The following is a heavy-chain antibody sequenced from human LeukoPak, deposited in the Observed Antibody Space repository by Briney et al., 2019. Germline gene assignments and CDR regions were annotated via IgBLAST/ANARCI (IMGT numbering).Heavy chain of an antibody. D-gene: IGHD3-22*01. CDR1: GFTFYNYV. Sequence: GGSLRLSCAASGFTFYNYVLSWVRQAPGKGLEWVSGMSGSGGTTYYADSVRGRFTISRDNSKHTLYLQMDSLRAEDTAVYYCATNPVIITTLGIDYWGQGTLVTVSS. V-gene: IGHV3-23*01. CDR2: MSGSGGTT. CDR3: ATNPVIITTLGIDY. J-gene: IGHJ4*02.